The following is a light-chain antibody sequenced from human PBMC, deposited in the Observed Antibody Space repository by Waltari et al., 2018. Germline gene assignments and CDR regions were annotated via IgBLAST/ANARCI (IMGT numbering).Light chain of an antibody. J-gene: IGKJ1*01. CDR2: GAS. CDR1: QSVSRS. Sequence: EIVLTQSPGTLSLSPGERATLSCRASQSVSRSLAWYQQKPGQAPRLLIYGASSRATGVPDSFSGSGSGTDFSLTISRLEPEDFAVYYCQHYVRLPVSFGQGTKGEIK. CDR3: QHYVRLPVS. V-gene: IGKV3-20*01.